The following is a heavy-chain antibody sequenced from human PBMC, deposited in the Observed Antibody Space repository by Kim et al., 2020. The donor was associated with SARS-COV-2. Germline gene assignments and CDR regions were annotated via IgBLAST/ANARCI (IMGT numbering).Heavy chain of an antibody. Sequence: GGSLRLSCAASGFTVSSNYMSWVRQAPGKGLEWVSVIYSGGSTYYADSVKGRFTISRDNSKNTLYLQMNSLRAEDTAVYYCAREGDGYNVGDAFDIWGQGTMVTVSS. J-gene: IGHJ3*02. V-gene: IGHV3-66*01. D-gene: IGHD5-12*01. CDR3: AREGDGYNVGDAFDI. CDR2: IYSGGST. CDR1: GFTVSSNY.